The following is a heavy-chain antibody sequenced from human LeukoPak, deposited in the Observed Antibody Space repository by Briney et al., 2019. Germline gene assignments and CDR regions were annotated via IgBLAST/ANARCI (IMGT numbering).Heavy chain of an antibody. CDR3: ARAPLSGSYLINWFDP. CDR1: GGTFSSYA. Sequence: GSSVKVSCKASGGTFSSYAISWVRQAPGQGLEWMGGIIPIFGTANYAQKFQGRVTITADKSTSTAYMELSSLRSEDTAVYYCARAPLSGSYLINWFDPWGQGTLVTVSS. CDR2: IIPIFGTA. D-gene: IGHD1-26*01. J-gene: IGHJ5*02. V-gene: IGHV1-69*06.